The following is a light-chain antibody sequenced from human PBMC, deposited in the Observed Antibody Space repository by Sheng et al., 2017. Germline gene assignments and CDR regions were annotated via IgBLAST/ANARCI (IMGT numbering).Light chain of an antibody. J-gene: IGKJ1*01. V-gene: IGKV3-15*01. CDR3: QQYNTWPSWT. CDR1: QSLNSN. CDR2: GAS. Sequence: EILMTRSPATLSVSPGERATLSCRASQSLNSNLAWYQHKPGQAPKLLIYGASTRAIGVPDRFSGSGSGAEFNLTISSLQSEDFAVYFCQQYNTWPSWTFGQGTKVEIK.